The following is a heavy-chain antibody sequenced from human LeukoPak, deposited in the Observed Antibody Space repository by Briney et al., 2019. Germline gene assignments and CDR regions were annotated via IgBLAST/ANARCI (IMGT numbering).Heavy chain of an antibody. J-gene: IGHJ4*02. V-gene: IGHV3-21*01. Sequence: GGSLRLSCAASGFTFSHYSMNWVRQAPGKGLEWVSSISSSSSYIYYADSVKGRFTISRDNAKNSLYLQMNSLRAEDTAVYYCARSPWWGNGYNIWGQGTLVTVSS. CDR2: ISSSSSYI. D-gene: IGHD5-24*01. CDR3: ARSPWWGNGYNI. CDR1: GFTFSHYS.